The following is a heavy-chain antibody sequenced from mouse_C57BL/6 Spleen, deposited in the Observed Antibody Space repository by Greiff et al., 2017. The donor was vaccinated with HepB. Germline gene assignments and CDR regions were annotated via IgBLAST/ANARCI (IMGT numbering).Heavy chain of an antibody. V-gene: IGHV1-81*01. CDR3: ARSTDYYGSSPFDY. Sequence: QVQLQQSGAELARPGASVKLSCKASGYTFTSYGISWVKQRTGQGLEWIGEIYPRSGNTYYTEKFKGKATLTADKSSSTAYMELRSLTSEDSAVYFCARSTDYYGSSPFDYWGQGTTLTVSS. CDR1: GYTFTSYG. CDR2: IYPRSGNT. D-gene: IGHD1-1*01. J-gene: IGHJ2*01.